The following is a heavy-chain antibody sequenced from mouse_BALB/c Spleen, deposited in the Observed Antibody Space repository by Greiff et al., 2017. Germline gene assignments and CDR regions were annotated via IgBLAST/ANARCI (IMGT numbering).Heavy chain of an antibody. CDR2: ISSGGSYT. D-gene: IGHD1-1*02. CDR1: GFTFSSYG. V-gene: IGHV5-6*01. CDR3: ARPDMGGYYAMDY. J-gene: IGHJ4*01. Sequence: EVKLMESGGDLVKPGGSLKLSCAASGFTFSSYGMSWVRQTPDKRLEWVATISSGGSYTYYPDSVKGRFTISRDNAKNTLYLQMSSLKSEDTAMYYCARPDMGGYYAMDYGGQGTSVTVSA.